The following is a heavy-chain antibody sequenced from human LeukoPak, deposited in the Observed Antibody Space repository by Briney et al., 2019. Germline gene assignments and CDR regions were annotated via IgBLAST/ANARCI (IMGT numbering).Heavy chain of an antibody. V-gene: IGHV3-53*01. CDR2: IYSGGSA. CDR3: ARGQYYYDSSGYESYFQH. J-gene: IGHJ1*01. D-gene: IGHD3-22*01. CDR1: GFTVSSNY. Sequence: GGSLRLSCAASGFTVSSNYMSWVRQAPGKGLEWVSVIYSGGSAYNADSVKGRFTISRDNSKNTLYLQMNSLRAEDTAVYYCARGQYYYDSSGYESYFQHWGQGTLVTVSS.